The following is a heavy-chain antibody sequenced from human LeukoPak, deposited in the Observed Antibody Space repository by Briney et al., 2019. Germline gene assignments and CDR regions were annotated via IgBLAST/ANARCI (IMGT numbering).Heavy chain of an antibody. D-gene: IGHD1-14*01. CDR1: GFTFDDYT. Sequence: GGSLRLSCAASGFTFDDYTMHWVRQAPGKGLEWVSLISWDGGSTYYADSVKGRFTISRENSKNSLYLQMNSLRTEDTALYYCAKDRETAIDGPPLFDYWGQGTLVTVSS. V-gene: IGHV3-43*01. CDR3: AKDRETAIDGPPLFDY. CDR2: ISWDGGST. J-gene: IGHJ4*02.